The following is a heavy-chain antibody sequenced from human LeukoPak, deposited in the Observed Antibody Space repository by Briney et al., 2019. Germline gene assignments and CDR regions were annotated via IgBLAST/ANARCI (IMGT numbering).Heavy chain of an antibody. D-gene: IGHD3-10*01. Sequence: SETLSLTCTVSGGSIISNRHYWSWIRQPAGKGLEWIGRIYTSGSTNYNPSLKSRVTMSVDTSKNQFSLKLSSVTAADTAVYYCARGVQEKDYYYYYMDVWGKGTTVTVSS. CDR1: GGSIISNRHY. CDR2: IYTSGST. CDR3: ARGVQEKDYYYYYMDV. J-gene: IGHJ6*03. V-gene: IGHV4-61*02.